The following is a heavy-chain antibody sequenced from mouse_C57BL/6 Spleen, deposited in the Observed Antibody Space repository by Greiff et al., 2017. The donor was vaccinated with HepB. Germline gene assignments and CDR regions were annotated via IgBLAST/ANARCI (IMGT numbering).Heavy chain of an antibody. CDR3: TSITSFAY. Sequence: EVKLVESGAELVRPGASVKLSCTASGFNIKDDYMHWVKQRPEQGLEWIGWIDPENGDTEYASKFQGKATITADTSSNTAYLQLSSLTSEDTAVYYCTSITSFAYWGQGTLVTVSA. CDR2: IDPENGDT. CDR1: GFNIKDDY. V-gene: IGHV14-4*01. J-gene: IGHJ3*01. D-gene: IGHD1-1*01.